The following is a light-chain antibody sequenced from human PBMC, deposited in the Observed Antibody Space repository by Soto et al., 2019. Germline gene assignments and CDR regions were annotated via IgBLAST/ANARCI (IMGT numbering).Light chain of an antibody. V-gene: IGKV1-12*01. Sequence: DIQMTQSPSSVFASVGDRVTVTCRASQGISNWLAWYQQKAGRAPKLLISGASNLQSGVPSRFSGSRSGTDFNLTISSLQPVDFATYYCQQANRFPITFGQGTRLEIK. CDR3: QQANRFPIT. CDR2: GAS. CDR1: QGISNW. J-gene: IGKJ5*01.